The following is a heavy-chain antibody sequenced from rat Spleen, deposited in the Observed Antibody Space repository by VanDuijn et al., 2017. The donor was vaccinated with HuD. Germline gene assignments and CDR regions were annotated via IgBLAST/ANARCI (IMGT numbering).Heavy chain of an antibody. D-gene: IGHD1-10*01. V-gene: IGHV5-29*01. CDR1: GFTFSDYY. Sequence: EVQLVESDGGLVQPGGSLKLSCAASGFTFSDYYMAWVRQAPTKGLEWVATISYDGSSTYYRDSVKGRFTISRDNAKSTLYLQMDSLRSEDTATYYGARRKQRYWYFDFWCPGTMVTVSS. J-gene: IGHJ1*01. CDR3: ARRKQRYWYFDF. CDR2: ISYDGSST.